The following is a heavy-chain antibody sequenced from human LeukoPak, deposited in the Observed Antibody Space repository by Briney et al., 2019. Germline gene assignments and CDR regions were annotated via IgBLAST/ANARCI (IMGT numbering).Heavy chain of an antibody. CDR2: INPSGGST. D-gene: IGHD2-21*02. CDR3: ARGCGGDCNYYYYYMDV. CDR1: GYTSTSYY. J-gene: IGHJ6*03. Sequence: GASVKVSCKASGYTSTSYYMHWVRQAPGQGLEWMGIINPSGGSTSYAQKFQGRVTMTRDMSTSTVYMELSSLRSEDTAVYYRARGCGGDCNYYYYYMDVWGKGTTVTVSS. V-gene: IGHV1-46*01.